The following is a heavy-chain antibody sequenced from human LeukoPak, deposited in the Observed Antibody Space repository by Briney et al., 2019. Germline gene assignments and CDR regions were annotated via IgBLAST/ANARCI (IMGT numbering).Heavy chain of an antibody. V-gene: IGHV4-31*03. CDR3: ARVHPEYCSGGSCYSELFDY. J-gene: IGHJ4*02. CDR1: GGSISSGGYY. D-gene: IGHD2-15*01. Sequence: SETLSLTCTVSGGSISSGGYYWSWIRQHPGKGLEWIGYIYYSGSTYYNPSLKSRVTISVDTSKNQFSLKLSSVTAADTAVYYCARVHPEYCSGGSCYSELFDYWGQGTLVTVSS. CDR2: IYYSGST.